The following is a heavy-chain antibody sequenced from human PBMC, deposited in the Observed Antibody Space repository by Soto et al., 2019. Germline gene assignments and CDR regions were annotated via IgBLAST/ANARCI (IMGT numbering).Heavy chain of an antibody. CDR2: INPNGGST. Sequence: QVQLVQSGAEVKKPGASVKVSCKASGYTFINYYMHWVRQAPGQGLEWMGIINPNGGSTTYAQKFEGRVTWPRDTSPDSVNMVLIRLRSEDTAVYYCACALWLVRRNDPFELWGQGTMVTVSS. V-gene: IGHV1-46*03. CDR3: ACALWLVRRNDPFEL. CDR1: GYTFINYY. D-gene: IGHD6-19*01. J-gene: IGHJ3*01.